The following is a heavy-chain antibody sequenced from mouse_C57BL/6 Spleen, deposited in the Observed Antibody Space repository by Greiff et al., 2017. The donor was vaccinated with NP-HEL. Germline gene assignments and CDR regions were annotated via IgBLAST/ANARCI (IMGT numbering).Heavy chain of an antibody. V-gene: IGHV1-15*01. J-gene: IGHJ2*01. CDR3: TRCWDFDY. CDR1: GYTFTDYE. CDR2: IDPETGGT. Sequence: QVHVKQSGAELVRPGASVTLSCKASGYTFTDYEMHWVKQTPVHGLEWIGAIDPETGGTAYNQKFKGKAILTADKSSSTAYMELRSLTSEDSAVYYCTRCWDFDYWGQGTTLTVSS. D-gene: IGHD4-1*01.